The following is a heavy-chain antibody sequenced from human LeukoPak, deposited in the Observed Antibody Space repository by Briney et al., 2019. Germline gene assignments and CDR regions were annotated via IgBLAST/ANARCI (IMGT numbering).Heavy chain of an antibody. J-gene: IGHJ4*02. D-gene: IGHD2-2*01. V-gene: IGHV1-46*03. Sequence: GASVKVSCKASGYTFTSYYMHWVRQAPGQGLEWMGIINPSGGSTSYAQKFQGRVTMTRDTSTSTVYMELSSLRSEDTAVYYCARGPLCTSCYISGIDYWGQGTLVTVSS. CDR3: ARGPLCTSCYISGIDY. CDR1: GYTFTSYY. CDR2: INPSGGST.